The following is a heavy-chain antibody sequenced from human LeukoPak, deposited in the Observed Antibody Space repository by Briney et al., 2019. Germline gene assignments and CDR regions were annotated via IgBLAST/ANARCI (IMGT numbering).Heavy chain of an antibody. CDR2: IYHSGST. Sequence: PSGTLSLTCAVSGGSISSSNWWSWVRQPPGKGLEWIGEIYHSGSTNYNPSLKSRVTISVDKSKNQFSLKLSSVTAADTAVYYCARDRSYCSGGSCSYYFDYWGQGTLVTVSS. CDR1: GGSISSSNW. CDR3: ARDRSYCSGGSCSYYFDY. J-gene: IGHJ4*02. V-gene: IGHV4-4*02. D-gene: IGHD2-15*01.